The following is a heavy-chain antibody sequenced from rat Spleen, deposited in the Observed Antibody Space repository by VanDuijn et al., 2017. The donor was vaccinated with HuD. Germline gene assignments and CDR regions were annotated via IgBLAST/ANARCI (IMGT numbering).Heavy chain of an antibody. Sequence: QVQLKESGPGLVQPSQTLSLTCTVSGFSLTSYHVSWVRQPPGKGLEWMGVMWTGGNTASNSLLKSRLNISRDTSKSQVFLKMNSLQTEDTATYYCARDGSGDDFDYWGQGVMVTVSS. CDR3: ARDGSGDDFDY. D-gene: IGHD3-7*01. CDR1: GFSLTSYH. J-gene: IGHJ2*01. V-gene: IGHV2-43*01. CDR2: MWTGGNT.